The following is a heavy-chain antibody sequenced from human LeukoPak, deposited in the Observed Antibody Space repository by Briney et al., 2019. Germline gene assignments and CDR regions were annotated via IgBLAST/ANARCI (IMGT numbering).Heavy chain of an antibody. J-gene: IGHJ4*02. CDR3: ARGIVATMAFDY. V-gene: IGHV4-34*01. CDR2: INHSGST. CDR1: GGSLSGYY. Sequence: PSETLSLTCAVYGGSLSGYYWSWIRQPPGKGREWIGEINHSGSTNYNPSLKSRVTISVDTSKNQFSLKLSSVTAADTAVYYCARGIVATMAFDYWGQGTLVTVSS. D-gene: IGHD5-12*01.